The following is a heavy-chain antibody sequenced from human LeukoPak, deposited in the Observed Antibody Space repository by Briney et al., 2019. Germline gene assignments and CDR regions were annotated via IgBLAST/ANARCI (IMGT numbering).Heavy chain of an antibody. CDR1: GFTFSSYA. D-gene: IGHD2-15*01. V-gene: IGHV3-48*03. CDR2: ISSSGSTI. J-gene: IGHJ4*02. CDR3: ARGDIVVVVAATFDY. Sequence: GGSLRLSCAASGFTFSSYAMSWVRQAPGKGLEWVSYISSSGSTIYYADSVKGRFTISRDNAKNSLYLQMNSLRAEDTAVYYCARGDIVVVVAATFDYWGQGTLVTVSS.